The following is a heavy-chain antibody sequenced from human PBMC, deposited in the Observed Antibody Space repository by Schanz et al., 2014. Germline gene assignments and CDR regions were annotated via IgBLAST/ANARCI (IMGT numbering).Heavy chain of an antibody. CDR1: GDSISNSHW. V-gene: IGHV4-4*02. D-gene: IGHD3-10*01. CDR2: IYHGGTT. CDR3: ARKAPDYYASGSKNWFDP. J-gene: IGHJ5*02. Sequence: QVQLQESGPGLVKPSGTLSLTCTVSGDSISNSHWWNWVRQPPGKGLEWIGVIYHGGTTIYNPSLESRVTISIDKSKNQFSVRLTSVTAADTAVYYCARKAPDYYASGSKNWFDPWGQGTLVTVSS.